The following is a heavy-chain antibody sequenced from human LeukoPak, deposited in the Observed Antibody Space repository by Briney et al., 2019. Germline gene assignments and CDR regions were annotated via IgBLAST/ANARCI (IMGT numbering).Heavy chain of an antibody. J-gene: IGHJ4*02. CDR1: GDSVSSNSAA. Sequence: SQTLSLTCAISGDSVSSNSAAWTWIRQSPSRGLEWLGRTYYRSKWYNDYAVSVKSRITINPDTSKNQFSLQLNSVTPEDTAVYYCARAGVRMTTVTADFDYWGQGTLVTVSS. CDR3: ARAGVRMTTVTADFDY. CDR2: TYYRSKWYN. V-gene: IGHV6-1*01. D-gene: IGHD4-17*01.